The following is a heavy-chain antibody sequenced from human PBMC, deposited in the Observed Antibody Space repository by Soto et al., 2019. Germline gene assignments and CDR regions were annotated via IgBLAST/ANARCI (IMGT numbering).Heavy chain of an antibody. D-gene: IGHD6-19*01. CDR2: ISYDGSNN. CDR3: AKDLSGSGWFNYYGMDV. Sequence: RGSLRLSCAASGFIFSSYGMHWVRQAPGKGLEWVAVISYDGSNNYYADTVKGRITSTRDNSKNTVYLQMNSLRAEATAVYYCAKDLSGSGWFNYYGMDVWGQGTTVTVSS. CDR1: GFIFSSYG. V-gene: IGHV3-30*18. J-gene: IGHJ6*02.